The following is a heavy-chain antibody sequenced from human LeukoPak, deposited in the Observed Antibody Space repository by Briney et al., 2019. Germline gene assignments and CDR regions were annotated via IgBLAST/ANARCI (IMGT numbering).Heavy chain of an antibody. J-gene: IGHJ6*04. V-gene: IGHV3-30*18. D-gene: IGHD2-15*01. Sequence: GGSLRLSCAAPGFTFSSYGMHWVRQAPGKGLEWVAVISYDGSNTYYADSVKGRFTISRDNSKNTLYLQMNSLRAEDTAVYYCAKDEGGGYCSGGSCYFNYGMDVWGKGTTVTVSS. CDR3: AKDEGGGYCSGGSCYFNYGMDV. CDR2: ISYDGSNT. CDR1: GFTFSSYG.